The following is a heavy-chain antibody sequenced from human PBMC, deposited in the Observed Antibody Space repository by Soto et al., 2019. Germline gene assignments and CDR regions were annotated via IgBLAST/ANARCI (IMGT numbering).Heavy chain of an antibody. Sequence: SVKVSCKASGGTFSSYAISWVRQAPGQGLEWMGGIIPIFGTANYAQKFQGRVTITADKSTSTAYMELSSLRSEDTAVYYCARDSQLWFGELSHGYYYYGMDVWGQGTTVTVSS. V-gene: IGHV1-69*06. J-gene: IGHJ6*02. CDR3: ARDSQLWFGELSHGYYYYGMDV. CDR1: GGTFSSYA. D-gene: IGHD3-10*01. CDR2: IIPIFGTA.